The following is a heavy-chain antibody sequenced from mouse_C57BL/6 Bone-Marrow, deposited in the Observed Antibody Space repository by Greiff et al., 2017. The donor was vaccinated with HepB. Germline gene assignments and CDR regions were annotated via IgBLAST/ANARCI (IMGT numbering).Heavy chain of an antibody. CDR1: GFSLTSYG. CDR3: ATNYYGSGDYAMDY. D-gene: IGHD1-1*01. J-gene: IGHJ4*01. CDR2: IWSGGST. Sequence: QVQLQQSGPGLVQPSQSLSITCTVSGFSLTSYGVHWVRQSPGKGLEWLGVIWSGGSTDYNAAFISRLSISKDNSKSHVFFKMNSLQADDTARYYSATNYYGSGDYAMDYWGQGTSVTVSS. V-gene: IGHV2-2*01.